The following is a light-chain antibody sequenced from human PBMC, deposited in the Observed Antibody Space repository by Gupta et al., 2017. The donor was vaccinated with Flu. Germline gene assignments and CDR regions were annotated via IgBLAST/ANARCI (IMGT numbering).Light chain of an antibody. CDR3: QQTDNAPWM. CDR1: QNIKNY. J-gene: IGKJ1*01. V-gene: IGKV1-39*01. Sequence: DTQMTQSPSSLSASVGDRVTITCRASQNIKNYLNWYQQEPGKAPKLLVYAASNLQGGVPSRFSGSGFGTDFTLTINTLQPQDFATYFCQQTDNAPWMFGQVTKVEIK. CDR2: AAS.